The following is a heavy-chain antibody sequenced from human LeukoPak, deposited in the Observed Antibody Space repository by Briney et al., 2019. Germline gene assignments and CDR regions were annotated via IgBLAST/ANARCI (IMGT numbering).Heavy chain of an antibody. CDR1: GFTFSSYG. CDR3: AKPYCTNAVCYGYFQH. V-gene: IGHV3-30*02. J-gene: IGHJ1*01. CDR2: IRHDGSNE. Sequence: PGGSLRLSCAASGFTFSSYGMHWVRQAPGKGLEWVAFIRHDGSNENYADSVKGRFTISRDNSKNTLYLQMNSLRAEDTAVYYCAKPYCTNAVCYGYFQHWGQGTLVTVSS. D-gene: IGHD2-8*01.